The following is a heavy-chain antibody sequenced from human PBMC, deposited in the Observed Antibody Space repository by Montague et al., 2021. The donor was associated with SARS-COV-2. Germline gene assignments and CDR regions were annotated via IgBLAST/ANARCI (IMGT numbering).Heavy chain of an antibody. Sequence: SETLSLTCSVSGDSISNYSWSWIRQSPGKGLEWIGYIYYSGSTNYNPSLTSRVTISVDTSKNQVSLKLTSVTAADMAVYYCARHLRVTTVTSHMYHYAMDVWGQGTTVTVSS. J-gene: IGHJ6*02. V-gene: IGHV4-59*08. CDR1: GDSISNYS. CDR3: ARHLRVTTVTSHMYHYAMDV. CDR2: IYYSGST. D-gene: IGHD4-11*01.